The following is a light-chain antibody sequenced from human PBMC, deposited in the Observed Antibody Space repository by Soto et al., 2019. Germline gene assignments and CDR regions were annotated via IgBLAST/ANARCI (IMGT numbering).Light chain of an antibody. CDR1: QSVSSN. CDR3: QQYHNWPLT. Sequence: EIVMTQSPATLSVSPGERATLSCRASQSVSSNLAWYQQKPGQAPRLLIFGASTGATGLPARFSGSGSGTEFTLTISSLQSEDFAVYYCQQYHNWPLTFGGGTKVEIK. V-gene: IGKV3-15*01. J-gene: IGKJ4*01. CDR2: GAS.